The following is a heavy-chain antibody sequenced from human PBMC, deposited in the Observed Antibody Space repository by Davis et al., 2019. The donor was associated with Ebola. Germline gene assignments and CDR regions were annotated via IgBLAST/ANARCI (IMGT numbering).Heavy chain of an antibody. J-gene: IGHJ3*02. CDR2: ISYDGSNK. V-gene: IGHV3-30*18. D-gene: IGHD3-3*01. CDR3: AKDSNYDFWSGYSRARGNKDDAFNI. Sequence: GESLKISCAASGFTFSSYGMHWVRQAPGQGLEWVAVISYDGSNKFYEVSVKGRFTLSRDNSKNTMYLQMNSLRAEDTAVYYCAKDSNYDFWSGYSRARGNKDDAFNIWGQGTMVTVSS. CDR1: GFTFSSYG.